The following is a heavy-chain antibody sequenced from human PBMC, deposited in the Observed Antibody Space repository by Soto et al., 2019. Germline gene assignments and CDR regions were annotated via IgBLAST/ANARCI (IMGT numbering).Heavy chain of an antibody. CDR1: GGTFSSYA. D-gene: IGHD1-26*01. Sequence: SVKVSFKASGGTFSSYAISWVRQAPGQGLEWMGGIIPIFGTANYAQKFQGRVTITADESTSTAYMELSSLRSEDTAVYYCARDHRGLRGSSYNWFDPWGQGTLVTVSS. J-gene: IGHJ5*02. CDR3: ARDHRGLRGSSYNWFDP. V-gene: IGHV1-69*01. CDR2: IIPIFGTA.